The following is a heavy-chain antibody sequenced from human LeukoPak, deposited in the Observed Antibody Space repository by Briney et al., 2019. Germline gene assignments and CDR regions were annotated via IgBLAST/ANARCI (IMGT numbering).Heavy chain of an antibody. J-gene: IGHJ3*02. Sequence: GGSLRLSCAASGFIFSNFAMTWVRQAPGKGLEWVSIIGGVSESFYYADSVKGRFTVSRDNSKDTLYLQINNLRDEDTAVYYCGKNRYSGSLSPFDIWGQGTMVTVSS. CDR3: GKNRYSGSLSPFDI. D-gene: IGHD1-26*01. CDR1: GFIFSNFA. V-gene: IGHV3-23*01. CDR2: IGGVSESF.